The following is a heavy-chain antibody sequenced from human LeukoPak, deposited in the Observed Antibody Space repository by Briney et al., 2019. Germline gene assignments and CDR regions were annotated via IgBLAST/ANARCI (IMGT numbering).Heavy chain of an antibody. V-gene: IGHV4-39*01. CDR3: ARVSGITMIVVVPEDGFDI. D-gene: IGHD3-22*01. CDR2: IYYSGST. J-gene: IGHJ3*02. Sequence: PSETLSLTCTVSGGSISRSSYYWGWIRQPPGKGLEWIGSIYYSGSTYYNPSLKSRVTISVDTSKNQFSLKLSSVTAADTAVYYCARVSGITMIVVVPEDGFDIWGQGIMVTVSS. CDR1: GGSISRSSYY.